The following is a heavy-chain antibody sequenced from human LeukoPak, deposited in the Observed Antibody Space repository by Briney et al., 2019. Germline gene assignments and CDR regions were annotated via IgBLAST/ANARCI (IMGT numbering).Heavy chain of an antibody. D-gene: IGHD1-26*01. CDR1: GFTFSSYG. V-gene: IGHV3-33*01. Sequence: GGSLRLSCAASGFTFSSYGMHWVRQAPGKGLEWVAVIWYDGSNKYYADSVKGRFTISRDNSKNTLYLQMNSLRAEDTAVYYCARAPELTLAGNYRFGRLDYWGQGTLVTVSS. J-gene: IGHJ4*02. CDR3: ARAPELTLAGNYRFGRLDY. CDR2: IWYDGSNK.